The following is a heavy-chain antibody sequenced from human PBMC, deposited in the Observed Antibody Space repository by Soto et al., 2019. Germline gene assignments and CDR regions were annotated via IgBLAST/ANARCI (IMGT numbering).Heavy chain of an antibody. CDR2: ISGSGVST. D-gene: IGHD3-3*01. CDR1: GFIFSNYD. J-gene: IGHJ4*02. Sequence: ETLRLSCAASGFIFSNYDMSWVRQAPGKGLEWVSAISGSGVSTDYADSVKGRFTISRDNSKNTVFLQMNNLRAEDTAVYYCAKGVSPVLRFLEWLPYFDYWGQGTLVTVSS. CDR3: AKGVSPVLRFLEWLPYFDY. V-gene: IGHV3-23*01.